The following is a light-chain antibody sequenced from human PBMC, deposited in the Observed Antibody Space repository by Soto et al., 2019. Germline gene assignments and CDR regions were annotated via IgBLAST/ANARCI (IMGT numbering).Light chain of an antibody. CDR3: QQYGSSPYT. CDR2: GAS. CDR1: QSVSSSY. J-gene: IGKJ2*01. V-gene: IGKV3-20*01. Sequence: EIVLTQSPGTLSLSPGERATLSCRASQSVSSSYLAWYQQKPGQAPRLLIYGASSRATGIPDRFSGSVSGTDFTLIISRLELEDFAVYYCQQYGSSPYTFGQGTKLEIK.